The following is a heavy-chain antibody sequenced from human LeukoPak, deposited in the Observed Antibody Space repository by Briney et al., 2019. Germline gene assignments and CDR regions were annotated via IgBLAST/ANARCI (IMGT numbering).Heavy chain of an antibody. J-gene: IGHJ6*03. D-gene: IGHD5-12*01. CDR1: GASINSGSYY. Sequence: SETLSLTCTVSGASINSGSYYWTWIRQPAGKGLEWIGRIYASGNTDYSPSLKSRLTISLDTSKNQFSLRLSSVTAADTAVYYCARDGFYCSGSDCSKGRWYSHYYMDVWGKGTTVTVSS. CDR3: ARDGFYCSGSDCSKGRWYSHYYMDV. CDR2: IYASGNT. V-gene: IGHV4-61*02.